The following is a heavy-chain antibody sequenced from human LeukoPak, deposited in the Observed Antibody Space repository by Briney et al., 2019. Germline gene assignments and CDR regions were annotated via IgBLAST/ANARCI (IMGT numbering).Heavy chain of an antibody. CDR2: ISGSGGRT. D-gene: IGHD6-19*01. CDR3: AKVIEGGGWYTGPFDY. Sequence: GGSLRLSCAASGFTFSSYAMSWVRQAPGKGLEWVSGISGSGGRTYYADSVKGRFTISRDNSKNTMNLQMNSLRAEDTAVYYCAKVIEGGGWYTGPFDYWGQGTLVTVSS. V-gene: IGHV3-23*01. J-gene: IGHJ4*02. CDR1: GFTFSSYA.